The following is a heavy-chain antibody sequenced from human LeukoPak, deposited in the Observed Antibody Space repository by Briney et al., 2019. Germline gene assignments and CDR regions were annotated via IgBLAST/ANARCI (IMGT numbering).Heavy chain of an antibody. V-gene: IGHV3-30*18. CDR1: GFTFSSYG. CDR2: ISYDGSNK. CDR3: AKGPVPFDP. J-gene: IGHJ5*02. Sequence: GRSLRLSCAASGFTFSSYGMHWVRQAPGKGLEWVAVISYDGSNKYHADSVKGRFTISRDNSKNTLYLQMNSLRAEDTAVYYCAKGPVPFDPWGQGTLVTVSS.